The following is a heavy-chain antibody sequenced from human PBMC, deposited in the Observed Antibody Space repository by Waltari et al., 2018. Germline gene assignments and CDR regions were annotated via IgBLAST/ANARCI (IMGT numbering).Heavy chain of an antibody. Sequence: DVQILESGGGLVQPGGSLTLSCPASGFGFRGYALTWVRPTPGKGLEWVAAISGTGSGKFYAASVKGRFILSRDNSKNTVSLQMNDLRAEDTGIYYCTKDDRSAWYIGFFDSWGQGTMVSVSS. V-gene: IGHV3-23*01. J-gene: IGHJ3*01. CDR1: GFGFRGYA. CDR3: TKDDRSAWYIGFFDS. D-gene: IGHD6-19*01. CDR2: ISGTGSGK.